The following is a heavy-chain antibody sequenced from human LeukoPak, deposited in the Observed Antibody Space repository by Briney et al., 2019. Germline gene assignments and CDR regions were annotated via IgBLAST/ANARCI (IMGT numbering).Heavy chain of an antibody. CDR1: GYTFTSYG. CDR2: ISAYNGNT. CDR3: ASRSGSYYDRGQSYYYYYYMDV. Sequence: ASVKVSCKASGYTFTSYGISWVRQAPGQGLEWMGWISAYNGNTNYAQKLQGRVSMTTDTSTSTAYMELRSLRSDDTAVYYCASRSGSYYDRGQSYYYYYYMDVWGKGTTVTVSS. V-gene: IGHV1-18*01. D-gene: IGHD1-26*01. J-gene: IGHJ6*03.